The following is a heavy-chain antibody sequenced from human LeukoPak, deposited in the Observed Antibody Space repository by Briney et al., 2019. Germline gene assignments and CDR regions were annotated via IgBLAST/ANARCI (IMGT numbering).Heavy chain of an antibody. J-gene: IGHJ1*01. V-gene: IGHV4-39*01. Sequence: TSETLSLTCTVSGGSVRSSGSYWGWIRQPPGKEPEWIGSIYYSGSTYYKSSLRSRVSISVDTSNNHLSLNMTSVSAADSAIYYCVRHGNDIPPDQWGQGTLVTVSS. D-gene: IGHD1-1*01. CDR1: GGSVRSSGSY. CDR2: IYYSGST. CDR3: VRHGNDIPPDQ.